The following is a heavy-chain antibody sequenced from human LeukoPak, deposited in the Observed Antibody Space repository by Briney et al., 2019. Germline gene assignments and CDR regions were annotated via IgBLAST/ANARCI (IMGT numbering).Heavy chain of an antibody. Sequence: GGSLRLSCAASGFTFSSYSMNWVRQAPGKGLEWVSSISSSSSYIYYADSEKGRFTISRDNAKNSLYLQMNSLRAEDTAVYYCARVGATKGDYYYYYMDVWGKGTTVTVSS. CDR2: ISSSSSYI. CDR1: GFTFSSYS. D-gene: IGHD1-26*01. CDR3: ARVGATKGDYYYYYMDV. J-gene: IGHJ6*03. V-gene: IGHV3-21*01.